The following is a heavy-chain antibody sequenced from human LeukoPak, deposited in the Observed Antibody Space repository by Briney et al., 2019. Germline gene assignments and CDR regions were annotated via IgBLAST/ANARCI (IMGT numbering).Heavy chain of an antibody. Sequence: GGSLRLSCAASGFTFSSYWMHWVRQTPGKGLVWVARINTDGSSTKNGDSVKGRFTISRDNAKNTLYLQMNSLRAEDTAVYYCARDNYYDSSGYYYDRYYYYGMDVWGQGTTVTVSS. CDR2: INTDGSST. CDR1: GFTFSSYW. V-gene: IGHV3-74*01. J-gene: IGHJ6*02. CDR3: ARDNYYDSSGYYYDRYYYYGMDV. D-gene: IGHD3-22*01.